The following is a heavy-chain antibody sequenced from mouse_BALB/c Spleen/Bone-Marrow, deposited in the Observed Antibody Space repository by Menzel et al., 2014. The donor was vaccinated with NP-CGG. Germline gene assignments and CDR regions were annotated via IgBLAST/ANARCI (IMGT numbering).Heavy chain of an antibody. CDR3: TRGGNWDDFDS. V-gene: IGHV5-17*02. D-gene: IGHD4-1*01. J-gene: IGHJ2*01. CDR1: GFTFSSFG. Sequence: EVQGVESGGGLVQPGGSRKLSCAASGFTFSSFGMHWVRQAPEKGLEWVAYISRGSSTIFYADTVKGRFTVSRDNPKNTLFLQMTSLRSEDTAMYFCTRGGNWDDFDSWGQGTTLTVSS. CDR2: ISRGSSTI.